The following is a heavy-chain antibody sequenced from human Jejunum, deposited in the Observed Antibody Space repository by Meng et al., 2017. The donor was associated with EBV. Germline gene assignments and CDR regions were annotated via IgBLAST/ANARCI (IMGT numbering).Heavy chain of an antibody. V-gene: IGHV3-23*04. CDR1: GLTFSNYA. Sequence: GKVVGWGGGLVEAWGCLRLFCAASGLTFSNYAMSWVRQAPGKGVEWVSSISGSGGTTYYADSVKGRFTISRDNSKTTVYLQMNSLRAEDTAMYYCAKESSSSYYWYDPWGQGTLVTVSS. CDR2: ISGSGGTT. J-gene: IGHJ5*02. CDR3: AKESSSSYYWYDP. D-gene: IGHD2-2*01.